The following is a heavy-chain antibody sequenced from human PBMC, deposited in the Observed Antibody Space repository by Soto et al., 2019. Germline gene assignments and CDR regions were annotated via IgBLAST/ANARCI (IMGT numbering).Heavy chain of an antibody. Sequence: EVQLVESGGGLVQPGGSLRVSCEASGFTVNSNYLSWVRQAPGKGLEWVAVIHTGGVTYYADSVKGRFIISRDNYKLALYLQMRSLWAEDTAGYYCAIEKGTGHWDKFFHYGGQGTLVTVSS. J-gene: IGHJ4*02. V-gene: IGHV3-66*01. CDR3: AIEKGTGHWDKFFHY. D-gene: IGHD3-3*01. CDR1: GFTVNSNY. CDR2: IHTGGVT.